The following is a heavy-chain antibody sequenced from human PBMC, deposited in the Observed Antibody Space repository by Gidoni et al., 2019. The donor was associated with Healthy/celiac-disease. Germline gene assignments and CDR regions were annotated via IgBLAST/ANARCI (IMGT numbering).Heavy chain of an antibody. CDR3: ARTYYDFWSGYYPTEGYYYGMDV. D-gene: IGHD3-3*01. CDR1: GFTCSSYA. Sequence: QVQLVESGGGVVQPGRSLRLSCAASGFTCSSYAMPWVRQAPGKGLEWVAVISYDGSNKYYADSVKGRFTISRDNSKNTLYLQMNSLRAEDTAVYYCARTYYDFWSGYYPTEGYYYGMDVWGQGTTVTVSS. J-gene: IGHJ6*02. V-gene: IGHV3-30-3*01. CDR2: ISYDGSNK.